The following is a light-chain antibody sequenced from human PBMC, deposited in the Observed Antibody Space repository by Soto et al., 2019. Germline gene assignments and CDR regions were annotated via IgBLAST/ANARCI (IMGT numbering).Light chain of an antibody. V-gene: IGKV2-30*02. CDR1: QSLVHSDGNTY. CDR3: VQGTHWPRA. J-gene: IGKJ1*01. Sequence: VLTQSPLSLPVTLGQPAAISCRSSQSLVHSDGNTYLNWLQQRPGQSPRRPIYKVSNRDSGVPDRFSGSGYGTDFTLTISRVEAEDIGVYYCVQGTHWPRAVGQGTKVDIK. CDR2: KVS.